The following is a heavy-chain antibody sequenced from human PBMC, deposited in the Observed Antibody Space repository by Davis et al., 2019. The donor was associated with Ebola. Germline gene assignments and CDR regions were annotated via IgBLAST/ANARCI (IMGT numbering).Heavy chain of an antibody. CDR2: IGGSGNNR. Sequence: PGGSLRLSCAASGFSLSDFYVSWIRLTPGRGLEWLARIGGSGNNRHYGDSVRGRVTISRDDTKNSFYLEMNSLKVEDTALYYCSTAFNSVTDAFDYWGQGTMVTVSS. D-gene: IGHD4-17*01. CDR1: GFSLSDFY. CDR3: STAFNSVTDAFDY. V-gene: IGHV3-11*04. J-gene: IGHJ3*01.